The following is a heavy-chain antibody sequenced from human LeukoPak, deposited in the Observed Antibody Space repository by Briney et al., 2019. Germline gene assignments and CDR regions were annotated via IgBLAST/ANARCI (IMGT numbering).Heavy chain of an antibody. J-gene: IGHJ6*03. Sequence: SETLSLTCGVSGYPINNAYYWVWIRQPPGKGLEWFGSLYHHDSTYYNPSLKSRVTMSVDTSRNQFSLRLSFVTAADTAVYYCARQYDSYFYYYLDLWGTGTTVTVSS. CDR2: LYHHDST. CDR3: ARQYDSYFYYYLDL. D-gene: IGHD2-2*01. V-gene: IGHV4-38-2*01. CDR1: GYPINNAYY.